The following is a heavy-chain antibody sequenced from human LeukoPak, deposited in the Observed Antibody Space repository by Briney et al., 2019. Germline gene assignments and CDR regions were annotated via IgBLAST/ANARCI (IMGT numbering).Heavy chain of an antibody. J-gene: IGHJ3*02. CDR3: AKDGSSSGWYGDAFDI. V-gene: IGHV3-23*01. CDR2: ISGSGGST. CDR1: GFTFSSYG. Sequence: GGTLRLSCAASGFTFSSYGMSWVRRAPGNGLEWVSAISGSGGSTYYADSVKGRFTISRDNSKNTLYLQMNSLRAEDTAVYYCAKDGSSSGWYGDAFDIWGQGTMVTVSS. D-gene: IGHD6-19*01.